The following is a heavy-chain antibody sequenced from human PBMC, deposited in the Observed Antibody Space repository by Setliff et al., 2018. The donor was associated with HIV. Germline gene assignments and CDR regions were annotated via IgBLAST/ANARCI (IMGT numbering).Heavy chain of an antibody. J-gene: IGHJ3*02. CDR3: ARDRIEVLADSPHDVFDI. Sequence: SGDSVSGYYWSWIRQPAGRGLEWIGRVHNSAGSNYNPSLKSRVTTSVDTAKNQLSLKLTAVSAADTAVYYCARDRIEVLADSPHDVFDIWGRGIMVTVSS. D-gene: IGHD3-22*01. CDR2: VHNSAGS. CDR1: GDSVSGYY. V-gene: IGHV4-4*07.